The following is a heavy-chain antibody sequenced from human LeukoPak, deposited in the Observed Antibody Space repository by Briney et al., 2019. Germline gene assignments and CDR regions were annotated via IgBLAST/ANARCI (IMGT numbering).Heavy chain of an antibody. J-gene: IGHJ4*02. D-gene: IGHD6-19*01. CDR1: GYTFTGYY. V-gene: IGHV1-2*02. Sequence: ASVKVSCKASGYTFTGYYLQWVRQAPGQGLEWMGWINPASGDTNQAQKFQGRVTMTRDTSISTAYMELSSLRSDDTAVYYCAIDDIRIPVAGSGLGHWGQGSQVTVSS. CDR3: AIDDIRIPVAGSGLGH. CDR2: INPASGDT.